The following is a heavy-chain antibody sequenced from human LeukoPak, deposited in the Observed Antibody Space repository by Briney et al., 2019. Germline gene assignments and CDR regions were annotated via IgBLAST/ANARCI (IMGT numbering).Heavy chain of an antibody. CDR3: AKDVDGLAYQLLGVVY. CDR1: GFTFRSYA. CDR2: ICGSGACT. D-gene: IGHD2-2*01. J-gene: IGHJ4*02. V-gene: IGHV3-23*01. Sequence: GGSLRLSCAASGFTFRSYAMSWVRQAPGKGLEWVSGICGSGACTYYTDSVKGRFTISRDNSKNTLYLQMNSLRAEDTATYYCAKDVDGLAYQLLGVVYWGQGTLVTVSS.